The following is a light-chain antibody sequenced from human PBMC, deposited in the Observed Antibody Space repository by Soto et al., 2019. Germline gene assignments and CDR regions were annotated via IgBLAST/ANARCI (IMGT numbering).Light chain of an antibody. J-gene: IGLJ3*02. Sequence: QSALTQPPSGSGSPGQSITISCSGTTSDVGGHNYVSWYQQHPGKAPKVILYDVNKRPSGVPDRFSGSKSGNTASLTVSGLQAEDEADYYCCSYAVSTNRVFGGGTKVTVL. V-gene: IGLV2-8*01. CDR1: TSDVGGHNY. CDR3: CSYAVSTNRV. CDR2: DVN.